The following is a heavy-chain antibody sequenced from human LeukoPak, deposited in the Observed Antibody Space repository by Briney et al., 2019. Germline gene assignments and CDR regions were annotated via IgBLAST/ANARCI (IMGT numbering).Heavy chain of an antibody. Sequence: SETLSLTCTVSGGSISSSSYYWGWIRQPPGKGLEWIVSIYYSGSTYYNPSLKSRVTISVDTSKNQFSLKLSSVTAADTAVYYCARQGRQHYDIDPAVNGMDVWGQGTTVTVSS. D-gene: IGHD3-9*01. V-gene: IGHV4-39*01. CDR2: IYYSGST. J-gene: IGHJ6*02. CDR1: GGSISSSSYY. CDR3: ARQGRQHYDIDPAVNGMDV.